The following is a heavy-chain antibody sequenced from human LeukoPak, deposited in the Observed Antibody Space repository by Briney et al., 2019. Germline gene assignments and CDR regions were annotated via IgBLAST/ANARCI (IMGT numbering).Heavy chain of an antibody. Sequence: SETLSLTCTVSGGPISSYYWSWIRQPPGKGLEWIGYIYYSGSTNYNPSLKSRVTISVDTSKNQFSLKLSSVTAADTAVYYCARVTRVLRYFDWLGAFDIWGQGTMVTVSS. J-gene: IGHJ3*02. CDR2: IYYSGST. CDR1: GGPISSYY. D-gene: IGHD3-9*01. CDR3: ARVTRVLRYFDWLGAFDI. V-gene: IGHV4-59*01.